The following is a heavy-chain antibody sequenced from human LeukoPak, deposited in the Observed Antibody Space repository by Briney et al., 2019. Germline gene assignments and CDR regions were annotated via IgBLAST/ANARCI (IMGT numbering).Heavy chain of an antibody. V-gene: IGHV5-51*01. Sequence: GESLKISCKGSGYSFTSYWIGWVRQMPGKGLEWMGIIYPGDSDTRYSPSFQGQVTISADKSISTAYLQWSSLKASDTAMYYCARQGALGYCSGSSCYGWFDPWGQGTPVTVSS. CDR1: GYSFTSYW. CDR3: ARQGALGYCSGSSCYGWFDP. CDR2: IYPGDSDT. J-gene: IGHJ5*02. D-gene: IGHD2-15*01.